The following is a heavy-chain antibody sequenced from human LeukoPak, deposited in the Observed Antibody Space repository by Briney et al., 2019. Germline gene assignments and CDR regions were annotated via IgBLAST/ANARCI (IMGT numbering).Heavy chain of an antibody. CDR3: AREKADSCYNWFVP. J-gene: IGHJ5*02. CDR1: AGSLSSYT. CDR2: IIPIFGRA. D-gene: IGHD2-2*01. Sequence: SVKVSCQPSAGSLSSYTISWVRQAPGQGLEWMGGIIPIFGRANYAQKFQGRVTITADESTSTAYMELSRLGSEDRAVYYCAREKADSCYNWFVPGGERTRVTVSS. V-gene: IGHV1-69*01.